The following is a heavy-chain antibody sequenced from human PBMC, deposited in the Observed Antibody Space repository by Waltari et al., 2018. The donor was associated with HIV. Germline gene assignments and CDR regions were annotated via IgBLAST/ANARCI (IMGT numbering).Heavy chain of an antibody. CDR3: ARVGSGWTPVY. D-gene: IGHD6-19*01. V-gene: IGHV3-30-3*01. CDR2: ISYDGGNK. CDR1: GFTFNSYA. J-gene: IGHJ4*02. Sequence: QVQLVESGGGVVKPGRSLRISWAAAGFTFNSYAMHWVRQAPGKVLEWLAVISYDGGNKYYAYSVKGRFTISRDNSKNTLYLQMNSLRAEDTAVYYCARVGSGWTPVYWGQGTLVTVSS.